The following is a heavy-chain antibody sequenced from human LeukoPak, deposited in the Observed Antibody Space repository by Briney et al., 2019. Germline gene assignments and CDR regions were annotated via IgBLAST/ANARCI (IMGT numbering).Heavy chain of an antibody. CDR2: VNHSGST. D-gene: IGHD3-10*01. J-gene: IGHJ2*01. CDR3: ARAGADWYFDL. Sequence: PSETLSLTCAVYGGSFSGYYWSWIRQPPGKGLEWIGEVNHSGSTNYNPSLKSRVTISADTSKNQFSLKLSSVTAADTAVYYCARAGADWYFDLWGRGTLVTVSS. V-gene: IGHV4-34*01. CDR1: GGSFSGYY.